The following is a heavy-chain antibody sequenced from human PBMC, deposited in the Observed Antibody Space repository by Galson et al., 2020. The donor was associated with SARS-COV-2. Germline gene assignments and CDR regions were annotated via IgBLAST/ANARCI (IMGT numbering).Heavy chain of an antibody. D-gene: IGHD6-13*01. Sequence: SETLSLTCTVSGGSISSSSYYWGWIRQPPGKGLEWIGSIYYSGSTYYNPSLKSRVTISVDTSKNQFSLKLSSVTAADTAVYYCARDPQAAAVPLLDCGGQGTLVTVS. V-gene: IGHV4-39*07. J-gene: IGHJ4*02. CDR3: ARDPQAAAVPLLDC. CDR2: IYYSGST. CDR1: GGSISSSSYY.